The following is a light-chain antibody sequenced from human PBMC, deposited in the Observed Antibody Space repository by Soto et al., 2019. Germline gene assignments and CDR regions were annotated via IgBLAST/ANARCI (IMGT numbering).Light chain of an antibody. CDR2: EVT. Sequence: QSALTQPASVSGSPGQSITISCTGTSSDVGGYNYVSWYQQHPGKAPKLMIYEVTNRPSGVSNRFSGSKSGNTASLTISGLQAEDEADYYCNSYTSRSPVVFGEGTKLTVL. CDR3: NSYTSRSPVV. V-gene: IGLV2-14*01. J-gene: IGLJ2*01. CDR1: SSDVGGYNY.